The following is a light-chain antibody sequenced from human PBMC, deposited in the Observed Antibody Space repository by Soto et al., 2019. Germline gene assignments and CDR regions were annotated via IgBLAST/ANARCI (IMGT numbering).Light chain of an antibody. Sequence: DIQMTQSPSSLSASVGDRVTMTCRASQSISSYLNWYQQKLGKAPKLLIYAASHLQSGVPSRFRGSGSGTDFTLTISSLQLEDFATYYCQQSYNTLSWTFGQGTKVDI. CDR2: AAS. CDR1: QSISSY. V-gene: IGKV1-39*01. J-gene: IGKJ1*01. CDR3: QQSYNTLSWT.